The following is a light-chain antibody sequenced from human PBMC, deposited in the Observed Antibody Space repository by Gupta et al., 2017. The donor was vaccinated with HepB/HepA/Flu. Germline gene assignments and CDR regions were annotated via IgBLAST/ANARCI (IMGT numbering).Light chain of an antibody. CDR3: NSRDSSGNP. V-gene: IGLV3-19*01. CDR1: SLRSYY. J-gene: IGLJ2*01. CDR2: GKN. Sequence: SSELTQDPAVSVALGQTVRITCQGDSLRSYYASWYQQKPRQAPVLVIYGKNNRPSGIPDRFSGSSSGNTASLTITGAQAEDEADYYCNSRDSSGNPFGGGTKLTVL.